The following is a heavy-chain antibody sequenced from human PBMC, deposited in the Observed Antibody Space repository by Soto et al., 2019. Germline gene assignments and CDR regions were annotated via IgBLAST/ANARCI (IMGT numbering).Heavy chain of an antibody. CDR3: ARDQYSSSSDGRYYYGMDV. Sequence: PGGSLRLSCAASGFTFSSYAMHWVRQAPGKGLEWVAVISYDGSNKYYADSVKGRFTISRDNSKNTLYLQMNSLRAEDTAVYYCARDQYSSSSDGRYYYGMDVWGQGTTVTVSS. CDR2: ISYDGSNK. J-gene: IGHJ6*02. CDR1: GFTFSSYA. D-gene: IGHD6-6*01. V-gene: IGHV3-30-3*01.